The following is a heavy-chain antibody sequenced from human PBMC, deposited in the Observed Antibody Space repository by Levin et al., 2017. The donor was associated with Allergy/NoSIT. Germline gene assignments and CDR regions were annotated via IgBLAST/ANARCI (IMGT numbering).Heavy chain of an antibody. V-gene: IGHV1-46*03. CDR1: GYTFTSYY. D-gene: IGHD5-18*01. CDR2: INPSGGNT. CDR3: ARDSRIQLGAPDY. J-gene: IGHJ4*02. Sequence: ASVKVSCKASGYTFTSYYMHWVRQAPGQGLEWMGIINPSGGNTSYAEKFQGRVTMTTDTSTSTVYMELRSLRSEDTAVYYCARDSRIQLGAPDYWGQRPLVSVAS.